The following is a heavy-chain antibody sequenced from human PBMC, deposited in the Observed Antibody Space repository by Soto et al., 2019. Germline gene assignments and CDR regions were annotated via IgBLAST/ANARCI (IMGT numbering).Heavy chain of an antibody. Sequence: GGSLRLSCAASGFTFSSYAMHWVRQAPGKGLEWVAVISYDGSNKYYADSVKGRFTISRDNSKNTLYLQMNSLRAEDTAVYYCASCGGDYGDPEWYFDLWGRGTLVTVSS. V-gene: IGHV3-30-3*01. CDR2: ISYDGSNK. J-gene: IGHJ2*01. CDR3: ASCGGDYGDPEWYFDL. CDR1: GFTFSSYA. D-gene: IGHD4-17*01.